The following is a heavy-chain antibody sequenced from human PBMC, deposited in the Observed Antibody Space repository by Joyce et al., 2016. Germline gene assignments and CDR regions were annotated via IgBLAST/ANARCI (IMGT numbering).Heavy chain of an antibody. D-gene: IGHD3-10*01. V-gene: IGHV3-64*01. CDR1: GFTFSNYA. CDR2: IRSNGDST. J-gene: IGHJ6*02. CDR3: ARGVYGSGSRHRYYYDGMDV. Sequence: EVQLVESGGGLVQPGGSLRLSCAASGFTFSNYAMHWVRQAPGKGLEDVSVIRSNGDSTYYANSVKGRFSISRDNSKKTLYLEMGRVGAEDMAVYYCARGVYGSGSRHRYYYDGMDVWGQGTTIIVSS.